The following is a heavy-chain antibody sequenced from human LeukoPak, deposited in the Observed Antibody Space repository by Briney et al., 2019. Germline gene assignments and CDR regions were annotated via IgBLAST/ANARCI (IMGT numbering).Heavy chain of an antibody. CDR2: ISTYNGNT. D-gene: IGHD3-10*01. Sequence: ASVKVSCKASGYRFTNYGISWVRQAPGQGLEWMGWISTYNGNTNYPENLQGRVTLTTDTSTSTVYMELRSLRSDDTAVYYCARDHSIYFYGSGSFADYWGQGNLVTVSP. CDR1: GYRFTNYG. J-gene: IGHJ4*02. V-gene: IGHV1-18*01. CDR3: ARDHSIYFYGSGSFADY.